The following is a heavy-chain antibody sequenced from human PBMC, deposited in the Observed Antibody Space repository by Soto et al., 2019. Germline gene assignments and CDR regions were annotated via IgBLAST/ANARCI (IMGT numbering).Heavy chain of an antibody. J-gene: IGHJ6*02. CDR1: GGTFSSYA. CDR2: IIPIFGTA. V-gene: IGHV1-69*12. CDR3: ARRSERGSYYYYFYGMDV. D-gene: IGHD1-26*01. Sequence: QVQLVQSGAEVKKPGSSVKVSCKASGGTFSSYAISWVRQAPGQGLEWMGGIIPIFGTANYAQKFQGRVTITADESTSTAYMELSSLRAEDTAVYYCARRSERGSYYYYFYGMDVWGQGTTVTVSS.